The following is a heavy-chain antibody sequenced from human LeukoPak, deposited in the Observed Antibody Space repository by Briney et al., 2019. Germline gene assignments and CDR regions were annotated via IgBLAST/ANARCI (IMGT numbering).Heavy chain of an antibody. J-gene: IGHJ5*02. CDR2: IYYSGST. CDR3: ARAAPYYLNWFDP. CDR1: GGSVSSGSYY. V-gene: IGHV4-61*01. D-gene: IGHD3-10*01. Sequence: PSETLSLTCTVSGGSVSSGSYYWSWIRQPPGKGLEWIGYIYYSGSTNYNPSLKSRVTISVDASKNQFSLKLSSVTAADTAVYYCARAAPYYLNWFDPWGQGTLVTVSS.